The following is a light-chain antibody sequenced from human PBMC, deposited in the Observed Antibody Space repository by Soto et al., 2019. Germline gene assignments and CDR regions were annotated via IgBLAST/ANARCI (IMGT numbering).Light chain of an antibody. Sequence: QSALTQPASVSASPGQSITISCAGTSSDVGGYNYVSWYQQYPGKAPKLMIYDVSSRPSGVSHRFSGSKSGNTASLTISGLQAEDEADYYCSSFTSSSTLIFGGGTKLTVL. CDR3: SSFTSSSTLI. CDR1: SSDVGGYNY. V-gene: IGLV2-14*03. J-gene: IGLJ2*01. CDR2: DVS.